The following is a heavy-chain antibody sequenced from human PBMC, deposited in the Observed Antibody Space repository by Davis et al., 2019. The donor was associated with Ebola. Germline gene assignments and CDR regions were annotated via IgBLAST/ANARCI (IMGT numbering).Heavy chain of an antibody. CDR2: IYTSGST. Sequence: GSLRLSCTVSGGSISSYYWSWIRQPAGKGLEWIGRIYTSGSTNYNPSLKSRVTMSVDTSKNQFSLKLSSVTAADTAVYYCARDSLPLYCSSTSCYGGAYYYYYYGMDVWGQGTTVTVSS. D-gene: IGHD2-2*01. V-gene: IGHV4-4*07. CDR3: ARDSLPLYCSSTSCYGGAYYYYYYGMDV. CDR1: GGSISSYY. J-gene: IGHJ6*02.